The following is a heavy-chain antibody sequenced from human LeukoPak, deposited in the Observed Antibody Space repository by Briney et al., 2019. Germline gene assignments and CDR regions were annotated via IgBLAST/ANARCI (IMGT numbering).Heavy chain of an antibody. D-gene: IGHD6-13*01. CDR2: ISYDGSNK. Sequence: PGRSLRLSCAASGFTFSRYGMHWVRQAPGKGLEWVAVISYDGSNKYYADSVKGRFTISRDNSKNTLYLQMNSLRAEDTAVYYCAKDLLRRLAAAGCFLDYWGQGTLVTVSS. CDR3: AKDLLRRLAAAGCFLDY. CDR1: GFTFSRYG. V-gene: IGHV3-30*18. J-gene: IGHJ4*02.